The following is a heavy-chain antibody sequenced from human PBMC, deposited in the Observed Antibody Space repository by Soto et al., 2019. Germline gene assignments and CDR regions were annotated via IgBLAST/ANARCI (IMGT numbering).Heavy chain of an antibody. Sequence: RTLSCAGSGFIFSDSEMNWLRQVHGGGLEWVSDIRISGAIIHYADSVKGRFTISRDNAKNSVYLQMNSRRVEDTAIHYCARAGGFDWLYPWGQGTRVT. V-gene: IGHV3-48*03. CDR1: GFIFSDSE. J-gene: IGHJ5*02. CDR3: ARAGGFDWLYP. CDR2: IRISGAII.